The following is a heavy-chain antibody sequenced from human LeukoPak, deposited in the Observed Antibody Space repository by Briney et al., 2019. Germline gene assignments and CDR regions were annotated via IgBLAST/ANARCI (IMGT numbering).Heavy chain of an antibody. V-gene: IGHV3-11*04. CDR1: GFTFSDYY. CDR2: ISSSGSTI. CDR3: ATLPRPSGPEFDI. D-gene: IGHD3-3*01. J-gene: IGHJ3*02. Sequence: KAGGSLRLSCAASGFTFSDYYMSWIRQAPGKGLEWVSYISSSGSTIYYADSVKGRFTISRDNVKNSLYLQMNSLRDEDTAVYYCATLPRPSGPEFDIWGRGTMVTVSS.